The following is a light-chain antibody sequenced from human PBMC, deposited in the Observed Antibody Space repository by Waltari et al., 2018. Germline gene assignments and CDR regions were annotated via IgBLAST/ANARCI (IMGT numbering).Light chain of an antibody. J-gene: IGLJ2*01. V-gene: IGLV2-14*01. CDR1: SSDVGGYNY. CDR2: EVS. CDR3: SSYASSKTVV. Sequence: QSALTQPASVSGSPGQSITISCTGTSSDVGGYNYVSWYQQHPGKAPKLMIYEVSNRPAGFPLRFSGSKSGNTASLTISGLQAEDESAYYCSSYASSKTVVFGGGTKLTVL.